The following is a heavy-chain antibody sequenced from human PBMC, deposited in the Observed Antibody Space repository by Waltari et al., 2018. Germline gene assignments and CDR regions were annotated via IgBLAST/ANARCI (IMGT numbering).Heavy chain of an antibody. CDR3: ARSRNYYDSSGYGYWYFDL. J-gene: IGHJ2*01. Sequence: EVQLVESGGGLIQPGGSLRLSCAASGFTVSSNYMSWVRQAPGKGLEWVSVIYSGGSTYYADSGKGRFTISRDNSKNTLYLQMNSLRAEDTAVYYCARSRNYYDSSGYGYWYFDLWGRGTLVTVSS. CDR1: GFTVSSNY. CDR2: IYSGGST. V-gene: IGHV3-53*01. D-gene: IGHD3-22*01.